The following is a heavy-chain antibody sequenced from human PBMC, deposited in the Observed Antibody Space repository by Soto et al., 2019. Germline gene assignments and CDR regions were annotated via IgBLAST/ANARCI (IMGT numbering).Heavy chain of an antibody. Sequence: GGSLRLSCAASGFTVSSNYMSWVRQAPGKGLEWVSAISGSGGSTYYADSVKGRFTISRDNSKNTLYLQMNSLRAEDTAVYYCAKAKDSSSWYPVYFQHWGQGTLVTVSS. CDR3: AKAKDSSSWYPVYFQH. D-gene: IGHD6-13*01. CDR1: GFTVSSNY. V-gene: IGHV3-23*01. J-gene: IGHJ1*01. CDR2: ISGSGGST.